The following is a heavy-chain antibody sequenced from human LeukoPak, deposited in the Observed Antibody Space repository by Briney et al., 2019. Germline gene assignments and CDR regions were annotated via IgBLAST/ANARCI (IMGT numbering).Heavy chain of an antibody. CDR3: ARSPTFRGWFDP. CDR2: IKSKTDGGTT. D-gene: IGHD2/OR15-2a*01. V-gene: IGHV3-15*01. Sequence: SGGSLRLSCAASEFTFSNAWMSWVRQAPGKGLEWVGRIKSKTDGGTTDYAAPVKGRFTISRDDSKSTLYLQMNSLRAEDTAVYYCARSPTFRGWFDPWGQGTLVTVSS. CDR1: EFTFSNAW. J-gene: IGHJ5*02.